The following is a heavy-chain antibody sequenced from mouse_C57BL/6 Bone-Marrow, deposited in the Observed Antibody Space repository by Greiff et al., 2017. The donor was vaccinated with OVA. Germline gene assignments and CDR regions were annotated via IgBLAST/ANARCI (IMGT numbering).Heavy chain of an antibody. V-gene: IGHV1-55*01. CDR3: AKRNSYFYGSRTSFDY. CDR1: GYTFTSYW. Sequence: VQLQQPGAELVKPGASVKMSCKASGYTFTSYWITWVKQRPGQGLEWIGDIYPGSGSTNYNEKFKSKATLTVDTSSSTAYMQLSSLTSEDSAVYYCAKRNSYFYGSRTSFDYWSQGTTLTVSS. CDR2: IYPGSGST. D-gene: IGHD1-1*01. J-gene: IGHJ2*01.